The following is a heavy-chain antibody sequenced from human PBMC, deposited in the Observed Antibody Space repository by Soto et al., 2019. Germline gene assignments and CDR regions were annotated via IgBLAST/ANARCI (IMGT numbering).Heavy chain of an antibody. J-gene: IGHJ4*02. CDR1: GFTFSSYA. CDR3: ARTSRYSYGFIPLDDY. D-gene: IGHD5-18*01. V-gene: IGHV3-30-3*01. CDR2: ISYDGSNK. Sequence: GGSLRLSCAASGFTFSSYAMHWVRQAPGKGLEWVAVISYDGSNKYYADSVKGRFTISRDNSKNTLYLQMNSLRAEDTAVYYCARTSRYSYGFIPLDDYWGQGTLVTVSS.